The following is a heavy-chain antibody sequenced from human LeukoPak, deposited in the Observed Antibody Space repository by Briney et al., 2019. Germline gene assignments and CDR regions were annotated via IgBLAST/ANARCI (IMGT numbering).Heavy chain of an antibody. V-gene: IGHV4-31*03. Sequence: SQTLSLTCTVSGGSISDAAYYWSWIRQHPGEGLKWIGYIYYSGSTPYNPSLKSRVTISVDTSKNQFSLKLSSVTAADTAVYYCARGPRTNSGSPDCDAFDVWGQGTMVTVSS. CDR2: IYYSGST. D-gene: IGHD1-26*01. CDR1: GGSISDAAYY. CDR3: ARGPRTNSGSPDCDAFDV. J-gene: IGHJ3*01.